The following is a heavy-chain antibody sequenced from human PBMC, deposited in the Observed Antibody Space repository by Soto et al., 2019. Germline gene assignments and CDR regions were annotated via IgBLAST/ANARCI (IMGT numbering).Heavy chain of an antibody. J-gene: IGHJ5*02. CDR2: IIPIFGTA. CDR3: ARGGITIFGVVIGGAQQYNWFDP. D-gene: IGHD3-3*01. Sequence: QVQLVQSGAEVKKPGSSVKVSCKASGGTFSSYAISWVRQAPGQGLEWMGGIIPIFGTANYAQKFQGRVTITADKSTSTAYMELSSLRSEDTAVYYCARGGITIFGVVIGGAQQYNWFDPWGQGTLVTVSS. V-gene: IGHV1-69*06. CDR1: GGTFSSYA.